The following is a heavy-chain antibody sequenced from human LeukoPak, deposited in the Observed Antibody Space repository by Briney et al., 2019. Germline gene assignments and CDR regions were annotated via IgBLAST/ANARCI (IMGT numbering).Heavy chain of an antibody. CDR2: IYYSGST. Sequence: SETLSLTCTDSGGSISSYYWSWIRQPPGKGLEWIGYIYYSGSTNYNPSLKSRVTISVDTSKNQFSLKLSSVTAADTAVYYCARAPPDSSGWYDYWGQGTLVTVSS. CDR1: GGSISSYY. D-gene: IGHD6-19*01. V-gene: IGHV4-59*01. CDR3: ARAPPDSSGWYDY. J-gene: IGHJ4*02.